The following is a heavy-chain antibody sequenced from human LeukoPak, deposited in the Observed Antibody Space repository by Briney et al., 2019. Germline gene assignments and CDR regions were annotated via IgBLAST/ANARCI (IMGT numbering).Heavy chain of an antibody. J-gene: IGHJ2*01. Sequence: ASVKVSCKASGYTFTGYYMHWVRQAPGQGLEWMGWINPNSGGTNYAQKFQGWVTMTRDTSISTVYMELSRLRSDDTAVYYCARDRGYYYGSGSYGSLGYFDLWGRGTLVTVSS. D-gene: IGHD3-10*01. V-gene: IGHV1-2*04. CDR3: ARDRGYYYGSGSYGSLGYFDL. CDR2: INPNSGGT. CDR1: GYTFTGYY.